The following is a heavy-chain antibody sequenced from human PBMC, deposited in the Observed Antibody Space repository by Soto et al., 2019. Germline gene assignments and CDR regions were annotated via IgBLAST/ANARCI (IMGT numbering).Heavy chain of an antibody. CDR3: ARHTYYYDSSGYYLTKDNWFDP. D-gene: IGHD3-22*01. J-gene: IGHJ5*02. CDR1: GGTFSSYA. CDR2: IIPIFGTA. Sequence: GASVKVSCKASGGTFSSYAISWVRQAPGQGLEWMGGIIPIFGTANYARKFQGRVTITADESTSTAYMELSSLRSEDTAVYYCARHTYYYDSSGYYLTKDNWFDPWGQGTLVTVSS. V-gene: IGHV1-69*13.